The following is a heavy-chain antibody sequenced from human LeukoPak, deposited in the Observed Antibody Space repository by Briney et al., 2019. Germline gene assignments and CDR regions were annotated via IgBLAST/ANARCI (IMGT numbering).Heavy chain of an antibody. Sequence: SVKVSCKASGGTFSSYAISWVRQAPGQGLEWMGGIIPIFGTANYAQKFQGRVTITTDESTSTAYMELSSLRSEDTAVYYCARASNALYCGGDCYAAFDIWGQGTMVTVSS. CDR2: IIPIFGTA. D-gene: IGHD2-21*01. CDR3: ARASNALYCGGDCYAAFDI. J-gene: IGHJ3*02. CDR1: GGTFSSYA. V-gene: IGHV1-69*05.